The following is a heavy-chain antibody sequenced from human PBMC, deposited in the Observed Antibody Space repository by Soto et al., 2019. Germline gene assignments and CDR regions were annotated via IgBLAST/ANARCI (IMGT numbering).Heavy chain of an antibody. CDR2: IYYSGNT. D-gene: IGHD3-22*01. Sequence: SETLSLTCTVSGGSISPYYWSWIRQPPGKGLEWIGYIYYSGNTEYNPSLKSRVTISVDTSKNQFSLKLSSVTAADTAVYYCARDWHYYDSSGYPRVYGMDVWGQGATVTVSS. CDR1: GGSISPYY. CDR3: ARDWHYYDSSGYPRVYGMDV. J-gene: IGHJ6*02. V-gene: IGHV4-59*01.